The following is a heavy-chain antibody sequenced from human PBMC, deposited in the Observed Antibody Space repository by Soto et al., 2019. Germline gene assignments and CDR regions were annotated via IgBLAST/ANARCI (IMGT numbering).Heavy chain of an antibody. Sequence: SETLSLTCTVSGGSISSYYWSWIRQPPGKGLEWIGYIYYSGSTNYNPSLKSRVTISVDTSKNQFSLKLSSVTAADTAVYYCARLGTTGTTAEFWGQGTVVTVSS. J-gene: IGHJ3*01. D-gene: IGHD1-1*01. CDR2: IYYSGST. V-gene: IGHV4-59*01. CDR1: GGSISSYY. CDR3: ARLGTTGTTAEF.